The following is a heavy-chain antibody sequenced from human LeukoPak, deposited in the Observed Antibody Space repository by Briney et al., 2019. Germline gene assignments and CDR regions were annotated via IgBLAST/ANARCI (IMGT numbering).Heavy chain of an antibody. Sequence: ASVKVSCKASGYTITNYGFNWVRQAPGQGLGWMGWISVYNGNTNYAQKFQGRVTMTTGTSTSTAYMEVRSLRSDDTAVYYCARSGGAFDYWGQGTLVTVSS. CDR1: GYTITNYG. CDR2: ISVYNGNT. J-gene: IGHJ4*02. V-gene: IGHV1-18*01. D-gene: IGHD3-10*01. CDR3: ARSGGAFDY.